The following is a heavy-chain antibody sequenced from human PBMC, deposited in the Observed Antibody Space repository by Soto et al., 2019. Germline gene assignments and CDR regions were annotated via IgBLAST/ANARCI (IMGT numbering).Heavy chain of an antibody. V-gene: IGHV1-69*13. CDR3: ARGPDGVLASLNWLDP. CDR1: GGTFSSYA. J-gene: IGHJ5*02. CDR2: IIPIFGTA. Sequence: SVKVSCKASGGTFSSYAISWVRQAPGQGLEWMGGIIPIFGTANYAQKFQGRVTITADESTSTAYMELSSLRSEDTAVYYCARGPDGVLASLNWLDPCGQGTLVTVSS. D-gene: IGHD2-8*01.